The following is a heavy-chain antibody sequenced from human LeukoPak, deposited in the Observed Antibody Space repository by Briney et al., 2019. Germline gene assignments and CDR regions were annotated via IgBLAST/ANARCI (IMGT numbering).Heavy chain of an antibody. CDR1: GGSFSGYY. CDR3: ARASSSGRRRFDY. V-gene: IGHV4-34*01. J-gene: IGHJ4*02. D-gene: IGHD6-19*01. CDR2: INHSGST. Sequence: PSETLSLTCAVYGGSFSGYYWSWIRQPPGKGLEWIGEINHSGSTNYNPSLKSRVTISVDTSKNQFSLKLSSVTAADTAVYYCARASSSGRRRFDYWGQGTLVTVSS.